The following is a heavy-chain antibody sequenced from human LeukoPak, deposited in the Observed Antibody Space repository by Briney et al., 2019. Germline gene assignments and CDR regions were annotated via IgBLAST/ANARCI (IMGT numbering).Heavy chain of an antibody. Sequence: ASVKVSCKASGYTFTSYAMNWVRQAPGQGLEWMGWINTNTGNPTYAQGFTGRFVFSLDTSVSTAYLQISSLKAKDTAVYYCARDGGPDGDYYYYGMDVWGQGTTVTVSS. D-gene: IGHD3-16*01. CDR3: ARDGGPDGDYYYYGMDV. CDR1: GYTFTSYA. CDR2: INTNTGNP. V-gene: IGHV7-4-1*02. J-gene: IGHJ6*02.